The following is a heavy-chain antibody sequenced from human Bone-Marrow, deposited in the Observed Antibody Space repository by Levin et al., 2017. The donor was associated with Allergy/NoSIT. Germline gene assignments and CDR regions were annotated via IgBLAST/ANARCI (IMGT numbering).Heavy chain of an antibody. D-gene: IGHD1-1*01. CDR3: ARVLATVGTLFDY. J-gene: IGHJ4*02. CDR1: NYSITYGYY. Sequence: SQTLSLTCSVSNYSITYGYYWGWIRQPPGKELEWIGSIYQTGSGFYNPSLKSRVSMSVDTSKNQFSLNVRSMTAADTAIYYCARVLATVGTLFDYWGQGTVVTVSS. V-gene: IGHV4-38-2*02. CDR2: IYQTGSG.